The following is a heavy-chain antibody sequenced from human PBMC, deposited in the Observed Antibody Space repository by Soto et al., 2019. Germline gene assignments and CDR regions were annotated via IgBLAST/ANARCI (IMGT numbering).Heavy chain of an antibody. V-gene: IGHV1-69*12. CDR2: IIPIFGTA. Sequence: QVQLVQSGAEVKKPGSSVKVSCKAPGGTFSSYAISWVRQAPGQGLEWMGGIIPIFGTANYAQKFQGRVTITADESTSTAYMELSSLRSDDTAVYYCARVPMVRGAQDYYYYYGMDVCGQGTTVTVSS. D-gene: IGHD3-10*01. CDR3: ARVPMVRGAQDYYYYYGMDV. CDR1: GGTFSSYA. J-gene: IGHJ6*02.